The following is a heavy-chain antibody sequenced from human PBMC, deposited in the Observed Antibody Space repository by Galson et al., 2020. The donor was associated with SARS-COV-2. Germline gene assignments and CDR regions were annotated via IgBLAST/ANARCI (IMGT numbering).Heavy chain of an antibody. CDR2: ITSSGYYT. J-gene: IGHJ4*02. CDR1: GFTFSNYN. V-gene: IGHV3-21*01. Sequence: GESLKISCAGSGFTFSNYNMYWVRQAPGKGLEWVSSITSSGYYTYYLDSMKGRLTISRDNAKNSLYLQVNSLRAEDTAVYYCAISSSGYSFGPLDYWGQGTLVTVSS. D-gene: IGHD6-25*01. CDR3: AISSSGYSFGPLDY.